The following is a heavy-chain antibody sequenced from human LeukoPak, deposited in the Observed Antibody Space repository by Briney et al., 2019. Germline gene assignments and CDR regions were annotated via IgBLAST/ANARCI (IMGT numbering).Heavy chain of an antibody. Sequence: SENVFCEVSVYTLPELSMHCVPRASGKGVVWGGGFAPEDGETIYAQKIQGRVTMTEDTSTDTAYMELSRLRSEDTAVYYCATGVGYSGYGSVFDYWGQGTLVTVSS. V-gene: IGHV1-24*01. CDR2: FAPEDGET. CDR1: VYTLPELS. J-gene: IGHJ4*02. CDR3: ATGVGYSGYGSVFDY. D-gene: IGHD5-12*01.